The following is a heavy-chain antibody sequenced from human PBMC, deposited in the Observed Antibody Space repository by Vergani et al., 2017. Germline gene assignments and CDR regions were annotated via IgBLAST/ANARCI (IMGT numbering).Heavy chain of an antibody. CDR1: GGSFSTGGQS. CDR3: ARDGGEYDKDALDV. D-gene: IGHD2-21*01. Sequence: QVQLQESGPGLVKPSQTLSLTCTVSGGSFSTGGQSWTWLRQSAGKGLEWIGRIYTSGATNYNPSLRSRAIMSVDAYKKQFYLKLTSVTAADTAVYYCARDGGEYDKDALDVWGQGTKVTVTS. V-gene: IGHV4-61*02. CDR2: IYTSGAT. J-gene: IGHJ3*01.